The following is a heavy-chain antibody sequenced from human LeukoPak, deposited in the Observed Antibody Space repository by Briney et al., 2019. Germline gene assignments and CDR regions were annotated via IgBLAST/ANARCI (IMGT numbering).Heavy chain of an antibody. CDR3: ARDYLGSVFDI. CDR1: GFTFSDYS. Sequence: GGSLRLSCAASGFTFSDYSMNWVRQAPGKGLEWVSYISGSSSIISYADSVKGRFTISRDNAKNSLYLQLNSLRAEDTAVYYCARDYLGSVFDIWGQGTMVSVSS. D-gene: IGHD3-16*01. J-gene: IGHJ3*02. CDR2: ISGSSSII. V-gene: IGHV3-48*04.